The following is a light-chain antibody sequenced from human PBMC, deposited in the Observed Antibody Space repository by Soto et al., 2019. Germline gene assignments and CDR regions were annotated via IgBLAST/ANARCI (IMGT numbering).Light chain of an antibody. Sequence: QSVLTQPPSASGSPGQSVTISCTGTSSDVGGYNYVSWYQQHPGKAPKLMIYEVSKRPSGVPDRFSGSKSGNTASLTVSGLQAEDEADYYGGSYAGSSTDVCGTGTKVTVL. V-gene: IGLV2-8*01. CDR1: SSDVGGYNY. J-gene: IGLJ1*01. CDR3: GSYAGSSTDV. CDR2: EVS.